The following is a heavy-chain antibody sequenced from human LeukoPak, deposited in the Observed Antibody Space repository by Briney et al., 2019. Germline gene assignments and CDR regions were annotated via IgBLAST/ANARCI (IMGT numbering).Heavy chain of an antibody. J-gene: IGHJ4*02. CDR1: GFTVSSNY. CDR2: IYSGGST. CDR3: ATSYGQRVLFDY. D-gene: IGHD4-17*01. Sequence: GESLRLSCAASGFTVSSNYMSWVRQAPGKGLEWVSVIYSGGSTYYADSVKGRFTISRDNSKDTLYLQMNSLRAEDTAVYYCATSYGQRVLFDYWGQGTLVTVSS. V-gene: IGHV3-66*02.